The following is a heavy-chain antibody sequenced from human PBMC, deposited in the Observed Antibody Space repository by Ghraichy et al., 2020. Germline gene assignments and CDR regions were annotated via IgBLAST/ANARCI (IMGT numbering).Heavy chain of an antibody. CDR1: GDSISSDY. Sequence: SQTLSLTCIVSGDSISSDYWSWIRQPPGKGLEWIGNIHTSGSTNYNTSLKSRVTISVDTSKNQFSLKLSSVTAADTAVYYCARLSTIFSWVFDYWGQGTLVTVSS. J-gene: IGHJ4*02. CDR2: IHTSGST. V-gene: IGHV4-4*09. D-gene: IGHD3-3*01. CDR3: ARLSTIFSWVFDY.